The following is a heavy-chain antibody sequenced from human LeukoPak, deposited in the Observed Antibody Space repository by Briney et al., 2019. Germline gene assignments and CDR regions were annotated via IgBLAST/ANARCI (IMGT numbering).Heavy chain of an antibody. CDR3: AREYSYGSRDWFDP. V-gene: IGHV3-21*01. J-gene: IGHJ5*02. CDR1: EFTFSTYS. CDR2: ISSGSTYI. Sequence: GGSLRLSCAASEFTFSTYSMNWVRQAPGKGLEWVSSISSGSTYIYYADSVKGRFTISRDNAKNSLYLQMNSLRAEDTAVYYCAREYSYGSRDWFDPWGQGTLVTVSS. D-gene: IGHD5-18*01.